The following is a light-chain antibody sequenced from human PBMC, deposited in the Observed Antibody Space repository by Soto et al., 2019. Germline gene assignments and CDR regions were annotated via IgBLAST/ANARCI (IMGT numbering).Light chain of an antibody. CDR3: QKYHEAPMNT. CDR1: QSVRSTF. Sequence: VLPQSPDTLSLSPGDRATLSCRASQSVRSTFLAWYQQKPGQAPRLLIYGASNRAAGIPERFSGSASGTEFTLTISRLEPDDSAVYYCQKYHEAPMNTFCQGTKLQIK. CDR2: GAS. J-gene: IGKJ2*01. V-gene: IGKV3-20*01.